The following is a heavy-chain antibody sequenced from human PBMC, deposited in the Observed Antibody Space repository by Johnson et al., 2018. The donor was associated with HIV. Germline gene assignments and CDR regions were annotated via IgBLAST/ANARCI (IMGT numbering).Heavy chain of an antibody. CDR3: AKPYSGSPRGAFDI. V-gene: IGHV3-33*06. CDR2: IWYDGSNK. D-gene: IGHD1-26*01. Sequence: QVQLVESGGGVVQPGRSLRLSCAASGFTFSSYGMHWVRQAPGKGLEWVAVIWYDGSNKYYADSVKGRFTISRDNSKNTLYLQMNSLRAEDTAVYYCAKPYSGSPRGAFDIWGQGTMVTVSS. CDR1: GFTFSSYG. J-gene: IGHJ3*02.